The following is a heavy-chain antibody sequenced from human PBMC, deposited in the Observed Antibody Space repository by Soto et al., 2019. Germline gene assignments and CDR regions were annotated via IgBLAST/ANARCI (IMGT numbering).Heavy chain of an antibody. Sequence: QVQLQESGPGLVKPSQTLSLTCTVSGGYISSGGYYWSWIRQHPGKVLECIGYIYYSGSTYYNPSLKSRVITSVDKAKSQLSLKLSSVTAADTAVYYCARNGRRTAAMVDYWGQGTLVTVSS. J-gene: IGHJ4*02. D-gene: IGHD5-18*01. CDR3: ARNGRRTAAMVDY. V-gene: IGHV4-31*03. CDR1: GGYISSGGYY. CDR2: IYYSGST.